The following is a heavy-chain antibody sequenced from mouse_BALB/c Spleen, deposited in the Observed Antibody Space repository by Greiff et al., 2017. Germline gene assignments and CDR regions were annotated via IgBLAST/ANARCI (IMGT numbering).Heavy chain of an antibody. CDR2: ISDGGSYT. J-gene: IGHJ1*01. Sequence: EVQLVESGGGLVKPGGSLKLSCAASGFTFSDYYMNWVRQTPEKRLEWVATISDGGSYTYYPDSVKGRFTISRDNTKNNLYLQMSSLKSEDTTMYYCARDRGGRYFDVWGAGTTVTVSS. V-gene: IGHV5-4*02. CDR3: ARDRGGRYFDV. CDR1: GFTFSDYY. D-gene: IGHD1-1*01.